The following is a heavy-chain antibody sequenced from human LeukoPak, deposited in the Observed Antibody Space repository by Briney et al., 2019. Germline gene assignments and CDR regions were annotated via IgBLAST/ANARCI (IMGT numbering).Heavy chain of an antibody. CDR1: GGSISSGDYY. Sequence: SETLSLTCTVSGGSISSGDYYWSWIRQPPGKGLEWIGYIYYSGSTYYNPSLKSRVTISVDTSKNQFSLKLSSVTAADTAVYYCARNRDAGDYYYYYMDVWGKGTTVTVSS. D-gene: IGHD3-10*01. CDR2: IYYSGST. CDR3: ARNRDAGDYYYYYMDV. V-gene: IGHV4-30-4*08. J-gene: IGHJ6*03.